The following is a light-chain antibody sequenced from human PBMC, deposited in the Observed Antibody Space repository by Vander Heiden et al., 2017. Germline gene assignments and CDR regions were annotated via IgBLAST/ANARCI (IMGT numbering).Light chain of an antibody. J-gene: IGLJ2*01. CDR1: SSNIGAGYD. CDR2: GNS. Sequence: QSVLTQPPSVSGAPGQRVTISCTGSSSNIGAGYDVHWYQQLPGTAPKLLIYGNSNRPSGVPDRFSGSKSGTSAYLDITGLQAEDEADYYCQYYDSSLSGVVFGGGTKLTVL. V-gene: IGLV1-40*01. CDR3: QYYDSSLSGVV.